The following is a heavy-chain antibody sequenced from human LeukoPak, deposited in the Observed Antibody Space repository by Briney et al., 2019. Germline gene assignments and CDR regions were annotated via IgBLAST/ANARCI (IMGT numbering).Heavy chain of an antibody. CDR3: ARDSVTTVTSPDY. V-gene: IGHV3-30*09. Sequence: GRSLRLSCAASGFTFSSYAMHWVRQAPGKGLEWVAVISYDGSNKYYADSVKGRFAISRDNSKNTLYLQMNSLRAEDTAVYYCARDSVTTVTSPDYWGQGTLVTVSS. CDR2: ISYDGSNK. D-gene: IGHD4-17*01. CDR1: GFTFSSYA. J-gene: IGHJ4*02.